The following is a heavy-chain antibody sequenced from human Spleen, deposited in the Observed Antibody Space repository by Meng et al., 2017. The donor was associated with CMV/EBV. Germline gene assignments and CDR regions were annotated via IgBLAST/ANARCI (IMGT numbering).Heavy chain of an antibody. V-gene: IGHV3-48*04. CDR1: GFTFRDYS. J-gene: IGHJ4*02. Sequence: GESLKISCAASGFTFRDYSMNWVRQAPGKGLEWVSYISSSTNTIHYVDSVKGRFTVSRDTAKNSLYLQMNSLRPEDTALYYCVKDVDYYDSSGYSDWGQGTLVTVSS. D-gene: IGHD3-22*01. CDR2: ISSSTNTI. CDR3: VKDVDYYDSSGYSD.